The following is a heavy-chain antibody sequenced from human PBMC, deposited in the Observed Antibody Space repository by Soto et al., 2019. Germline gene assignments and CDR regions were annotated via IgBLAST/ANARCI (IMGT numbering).Heavy chain of an antibody. CDR2: ISWNSGSI. Sequence: GGSLRLSCAASGFTFDDYAMHWVRQAPGKGLEWVSGISWNSGSIGYADSVKGRFTISRDNAKNSLYLQMNSLRAEDTALYYCAKDLELRYSSGWDYWGQGTLVTVSS. V-gene: IGHV3-9*01. CDR3: AKDLELRYSSGWDY. D-gene: IGHD6-19*01. CDR1: GFTFDDYA. J-gene: IGHJ4*02.